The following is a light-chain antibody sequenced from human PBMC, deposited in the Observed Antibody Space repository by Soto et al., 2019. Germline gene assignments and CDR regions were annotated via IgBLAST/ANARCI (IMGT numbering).Light chain of an antibody. CDR2: VAA. CDR1: RSISSS. V-gene: IGKV3-15*01. J-gene: IGKJ1*01. CDR3: QQYGGPPRT. Sequence: EKVMTQSPATLSLSPGERATLSCRASRSISSSLAWYQHKPGRAPPRLIYVAATMTTPTPPTFSGSGSGTELSPTISSRLAYEVVVVYFCQQYGGPPRTSGQGTKVDIK.